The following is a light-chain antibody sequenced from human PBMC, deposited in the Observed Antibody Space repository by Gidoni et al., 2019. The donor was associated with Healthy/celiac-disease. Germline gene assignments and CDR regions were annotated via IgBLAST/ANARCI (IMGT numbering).Light chain of an antibody. V-gene: IGKV3-20*01. J-gene: IGKJ1*01. CDR1: QSVSSSY. CDR2: GAS. Sequence: EIVLTQSPGTLSLSPGERATLSCRASQSVSSSYLAWYQQKPGQAPRLRIYGASSRATGLPDRFSGSGSGTDFTLTISRLEPEDFAVYYCQQYGSSPGTFGQXTKVEIK. CDR3: QQYGSSPGT.